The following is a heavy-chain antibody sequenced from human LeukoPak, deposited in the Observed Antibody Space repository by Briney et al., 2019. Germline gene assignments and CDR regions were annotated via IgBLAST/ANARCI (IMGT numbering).Heavy chain of an antibody. V-gene: IGHV3-30*03. Sequence: GSLRLSCAASGFTFSSYGMHWVRQAPGKGLEWVAVISYDGSNKYYADSVKGRFTISRDNSKNTLYLQMNSLRAEDTAVYYCARPIVGATLSDYWGQGTLVTVSS. D-gene: IGHD1-26*01. CDR3: ARPIVGATLSDY. CDR2: ISYDGSNK. CDR1: GFTFSSYG. J-gene: IGHJ4*02.